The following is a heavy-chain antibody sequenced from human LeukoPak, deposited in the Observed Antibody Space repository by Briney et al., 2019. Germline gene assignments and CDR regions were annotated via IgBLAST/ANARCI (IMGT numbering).Heavy chain of an antibody. V-gene: IGHV1-69*04. Sequence: RASVKVSCKASGGTFSSYAISWVRQAPGQGLEWMGRIIPILGIANYAQKFQGRVTITADKSTSTAYMELSSLRSEDTAVYYCAREVYCSSASCLPYYYYGMDVWGQGTTVTVSS. J-gene: IGHJ6*02. D-gene: IGHD2-2*01. CDR2: IIPILGIA. CDR1: GGTFSSYA. CDR3: AREVYCSSASCLPYYYYGMDV.